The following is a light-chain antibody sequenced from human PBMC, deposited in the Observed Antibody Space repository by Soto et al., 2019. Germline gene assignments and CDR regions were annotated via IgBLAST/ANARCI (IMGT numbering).Light chain of an antibody. V-gene: IGLV1-47*02. Sequence: QSVLTQPPSASGTFGQSVTISCSGSRSNIGSNYEYWYQLLPGGAPKLLIYNKNRRPSGVPDRFSGSKSGTSASLAISGLRSEDEAEYYCASWDDSLSVWVFGGGTKLTVL. CDR2: NKN. J-gene: IGLJ3*02. CDR3: ASWDDSLSVWV. CDR1: RSNIGSNY.